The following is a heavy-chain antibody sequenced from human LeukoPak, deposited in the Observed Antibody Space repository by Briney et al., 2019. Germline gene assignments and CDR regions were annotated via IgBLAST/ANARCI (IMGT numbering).Heavy chain of an antibody. D-gene: IGHD3-10*01. V-gene: IGHV5-51*01. CDR2: IHPGDSDT. J-gene: IGHJ4*02. CDR1: GYSFTTYW. CDR3: ARHRAMVRGAIPFRPPDY. Sequence: KLGESLKISCKGSGYSFTTYWIGWVRQMPGKGLEWMGIIHPGDSDTRYSPTFQGQVTISADRSISTAYLQWSSLKASDTAIFYCARHRAMVRGAIPFRPPDYWGQGTLVTVSS.